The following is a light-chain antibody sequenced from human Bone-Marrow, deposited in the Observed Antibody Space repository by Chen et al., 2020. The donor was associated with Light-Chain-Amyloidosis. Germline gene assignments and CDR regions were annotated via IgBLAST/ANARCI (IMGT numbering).Light chain of an antibody. V-gene: IGLV3-21*02. CDR1: NIGSTS. Sequence: SYVPTQPSSVSVAPGQTATIACGGNNIGSTSVHWYQQTPGQAPLLVVYDDSDRPSGIPERLSGSNSGNTATLTISGVEAGDEADYYCQVWDRSSDRPVFGGGTKLTVL. CDR3: QVWDRSSDRPV. J-gene: IGLJ3*02. CDR2: DDS.